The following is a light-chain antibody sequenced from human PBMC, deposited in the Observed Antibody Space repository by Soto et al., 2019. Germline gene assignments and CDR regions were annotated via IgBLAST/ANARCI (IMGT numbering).Light chain of an antibody. CDR1: SGDVGGYNL. J-gene: IGLJ1*01. CDR2: EVT. CDR3: CSYAGNSEV. V-gene: IGLV2-23*02. Sequence: SALTQPASVSGSRGQSITIPCTGTSGDVGGYNLVSWYQQHPGKAPKLMIYEVTERPSGVSNRFSGSKSGNTASLTISGLQPDDEADYYCCSYAGNSEVFGTGTKVTVL.